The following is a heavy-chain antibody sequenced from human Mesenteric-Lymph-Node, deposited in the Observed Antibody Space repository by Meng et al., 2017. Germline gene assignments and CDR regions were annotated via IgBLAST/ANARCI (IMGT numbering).Heavy chain of an antibody. CDR2: IYYSGST. CDR1: GGSISSGGYY. CDR3: ARDCEMTVVRGVIITELGFDP. D-gene: IGHD3-10*01. Sequence: QLQLQESGPGRVKPSQTLSLTCTFSGGSISSGGYYWSWIRQHPGKGLEWIGYIYYSGSTYYNPSLKSRVTISVDTSKNQFSLKLSSVTAADTAVYYCARDCEMTVVRGVIITELGFDPWGQGTLVTVSS. J-gene: IGHJ5*02. V-gene: IGHV4-31*03.